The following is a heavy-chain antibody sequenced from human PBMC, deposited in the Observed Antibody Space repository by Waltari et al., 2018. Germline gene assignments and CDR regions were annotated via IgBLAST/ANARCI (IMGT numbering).Heavy chain of an antibody. CDR3: VRGGSYGSMDY. J-gene: IGHJ4*02. CDR1: GFTFRDYW. CDR2: INRDGSTT. V-gene: IGHV3-74*01. D-gene: IGHD5-12*01. Sequence: EVQLVESGGGALQPGGSLRLSCAASGFTFRDYWMYWVRQGPGKGLLLVARINRDGSTTTYADSVKGRFTISRDNAKNTLDLQMNSVRVEDSAVYFCVRGGSYGSMDYWGQGTLVSVSS.